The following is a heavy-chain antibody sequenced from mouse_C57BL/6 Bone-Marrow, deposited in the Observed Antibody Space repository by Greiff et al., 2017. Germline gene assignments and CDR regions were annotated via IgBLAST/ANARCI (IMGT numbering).Heavy chain of an antibody. CDR2: IRLKSDNYAT. Sequence: EVKVVESGGGLVQPGGSMKLSCVASGFTFSNYWMNWVRQSPEKGLEWVAQIRLKSDNYATHYAESVKGRFTISRDDSKSSVYLQMNNLRAEDTGIYYCTRDGYYVAYWGQGTLVTVSA. V-gene: IGHV6-3*01. CDR3: TRDGYYVAY. CDR1: GFTFSNYW. D-gene: IGHD2-3*01. J-gene: IGHJ3*01.